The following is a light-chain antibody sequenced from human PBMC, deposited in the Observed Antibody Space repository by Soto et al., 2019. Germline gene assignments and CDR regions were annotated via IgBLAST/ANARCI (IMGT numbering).Light chain of an antibody. J-gene: IGLJ2*01. CDR1: SSNIGRNY. V-gene: IGLV1-47*02. CDR3: ATWDDDVSGVV. CDR2: SHN. Sequence: QSVLPQTPSVSGTPGQTVTISCSGSSSNIGRNYVYWYQQLPGAAPKLLIYSHNIRPSGVPDRFSASTSGTSASLVISGLRSEDEADYHCATWDDDVSGVVFGGGTKVTVL.